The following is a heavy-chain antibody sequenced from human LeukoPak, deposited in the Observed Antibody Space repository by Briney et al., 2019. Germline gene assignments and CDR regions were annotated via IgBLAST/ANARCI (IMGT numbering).Heavy chain of an antibody. CDR1: GFTFSSYA. V-gene: IGHV3-23*01. CDR2: ISGSGGST. CDR3: AGPAAGDV. D-gene: IGHD6-25*01. Sequence: PGGSLRLSCAASGFTFSSYAMNWVRQAPGNGLEWVSTISGSGGSTYYADSVKGRFTISRDNSKNTVYLQMNRLRAEDTAVYYCAGPAAGDVWGQGTTVTVSS. J-gene: IGHJ6*02.